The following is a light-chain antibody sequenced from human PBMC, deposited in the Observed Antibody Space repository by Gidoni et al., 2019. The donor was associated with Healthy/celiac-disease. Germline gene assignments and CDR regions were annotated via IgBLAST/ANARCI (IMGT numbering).Light chain of an antibody. CDR2: DAS. CDR1: KSVGSY. Sequence: ELVLTKLPATLSLSPGERATLSCRASKSVGSYLAWYQQTPGQATRLLIYDASNRATGIPARFSGSGSGTDFTLTISSLEPEDFAVYYCQQRSNWPPITFGQGTRLKIK. J-gene: IGKJ5*01. V-gene: IGKV3-11*01. CDR3: QQRSNWPPIT.